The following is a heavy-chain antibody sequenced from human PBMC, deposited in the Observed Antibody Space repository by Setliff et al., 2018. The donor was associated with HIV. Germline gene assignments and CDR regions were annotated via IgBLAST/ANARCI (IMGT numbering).Heavy chain of an antibody. V-gene: IGHV3-20*04. CDR1: GFTFDDYG. CDR2: INWDGKRK. Sequence: GGSLRLSCEASGFTFDDYGMSWVRHAPGKGLEWVSGINWDGKRKGYEDSVKGRFTISRDNAKNSLYLHMDSLRAEDTVVYYCARADAYFNFWTGYHPHAFDIWGQGTMVTVSS. CDR3: ARADAYFNFWTGYHPHAFDI. D-gene: IGHD3-3*01. J-gene: IGHJ3*02.